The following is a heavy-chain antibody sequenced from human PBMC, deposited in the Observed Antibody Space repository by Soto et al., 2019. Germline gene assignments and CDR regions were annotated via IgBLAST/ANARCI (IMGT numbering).Heavy chain of an antibody. Sequence: EVQLLESGGGLVQPGGSLRLSCAASGFMFKKYAMSWVRQAPGKGLEWVSGISGSDGRTSYAESVKGRFTISRDNSKSTLQLQMNSLRPEDTAMYYCAEDPLSPLAARLYYFDYWGQGNLVTVSS. V-gene: IGHV3-23*01. J-gene: IGHJ4*02. CDR1: GFMFKKYA. CDR2: ISGSDGRT. CDR3: AEDPLSPLAARLYYFDY. D-gene: IGHD6-25*01.